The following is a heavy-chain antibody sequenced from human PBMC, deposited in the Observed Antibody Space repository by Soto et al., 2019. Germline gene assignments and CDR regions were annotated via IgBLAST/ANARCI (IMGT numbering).Heavy chain of an antibody. J-gene: IGHJ5*02. Sequence: ASVKVSCKASGGTFSSYAISWVRQAPGQGLEWMGGIIPILGIANYAQKFQGRVTITADKSTSTAYMELSSLRSEDTAVYYWGRESDSGGNPGNWFDPWGQGTLVTVSS. CDR1: GGTFSSYA. CDR2: IIPILGIA. D-gene: IGHD4-17*01. CDR3: GRESDSGGNPGNWFDP. V-gene: IGHV1-69*10.